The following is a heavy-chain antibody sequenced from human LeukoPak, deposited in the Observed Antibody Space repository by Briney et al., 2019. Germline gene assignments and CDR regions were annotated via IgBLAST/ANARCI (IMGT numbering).Heavy chain of an antibody. CDR2: ISGSGGST. D-gene: IGHD2-15*01. J-gene: IGHJ4*02. Sequence: GGSLRLSCAASGFTFSSYAMSWVRQAPGRGLEWVSAISGSGGSTSYAQKFQGRVTMTRDTSTSTVYMELSSLRSEDTAVYYCARGGWVVAARFDYWGQGTLVTVSS. V-gene: IGHV3-23*01. CDR3: ARGGWVVAARFDY. CDR1: GFTFSSYA.